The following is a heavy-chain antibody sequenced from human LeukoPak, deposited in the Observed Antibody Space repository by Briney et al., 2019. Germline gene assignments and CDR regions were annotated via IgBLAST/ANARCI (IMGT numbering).Heavy chain of an antibody. Sequence: PGGSLRLSFAASGFTFSSYDMHSVRQATGKGLEWVSAIGTAGDTYYPVSVKGRFTISRENAKNSLYLQLNSLRAADTAVYYCPXAQPKYYYDPGERSDAFDIWGQGTMVTVSS. V-gene: IGHV3-13*01. CDR1: GFTFSSYD. D-gene: IGHD3-22*01. CDR3: PXAQPKYYYDPGERSDAFDI. CDR2: IGTAGDT. J-gene: IGHJ3*02.